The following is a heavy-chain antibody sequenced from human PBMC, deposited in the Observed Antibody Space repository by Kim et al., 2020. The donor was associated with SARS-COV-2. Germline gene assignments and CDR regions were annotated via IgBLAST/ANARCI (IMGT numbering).Heavy chain of an antibody. J-gene: IGHJ6*02. D-gene: IGHD3-10*01. CDR1: GYTFSNYG. V-gene: IGHV1-18*01. CDR2: ISAYNDNT. CDR3: AREGYYHGSGTYSPPKYYGMDG. Sequence: ASVKVSCKTSGYTFSNYGFSWVRQAPGQGLEWMGWISAYNDNTNYAEKFQGRVFMTTDTATRTAYMDLRSLTSDDTAVYYCAREGYYHGSGTYSPPKYYGMDGWGQGTTVIVSS.